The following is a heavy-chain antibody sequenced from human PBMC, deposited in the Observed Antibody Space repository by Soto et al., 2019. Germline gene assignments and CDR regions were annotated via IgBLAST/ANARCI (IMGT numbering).Heavy chain of an antibody. CDR3: ARARFTSMDY. V-gene: IGHV1-2*04. CDR1: GYTFTGYY. D-gene: IGHD2-21*01. J-gene: IGHJ4*02. Sequence: VASVKVSCKASGYTFTGYYMHCVRQAPGQGLEWMGWINPNSGGTNYAQKFQGWDTMTRDTSISTAYMELSRLRSDDTAVYYCARARFTSMDYWGQGTLVTVSS. CDR2: INPNSGGT.